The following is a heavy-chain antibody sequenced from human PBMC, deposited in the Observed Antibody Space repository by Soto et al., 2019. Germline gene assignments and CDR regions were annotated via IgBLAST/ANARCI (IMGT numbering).Heavy chain of an antibody. CDR2: INHSGST. D-gene: IGHD6-6*01. CDR1: GGSFSGYY. V-gene: IGHV4-34*01. CDR3: AREPILSSSDAFDI. J-gene: IGHJ3*02. Sequence: SETLSLTCAVYGGSFSGYYWSWIRQPPGKGLEWIGEINHSGSTNYNPSLKSRVTISVDTSKNQFSLKLSSVTAADTAVYYCAREPILSSSDAFDIWGQGTMVTVSS.